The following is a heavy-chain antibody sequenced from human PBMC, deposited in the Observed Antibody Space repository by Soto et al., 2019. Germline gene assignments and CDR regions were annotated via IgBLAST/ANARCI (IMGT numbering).Heavy chain of an antibody. Sequence: GGSLRLSCVVPGSIFIGYGMSWVRQAPGKGLEWVSGINWNGGSTGYADSVKGRFTISRDNAKNSLYLQMNSLRAEDTALYYCARAKYSSGLDVWGQGTPVTVSS. CDR1: GSIFIGYG. V-gene: IGHV3-20*04. CDR3: ARAKYSSGLDV. J-gene: IGHJ6*02. D-gene: IGHD6-19*01. CDR2: INWNGGST.